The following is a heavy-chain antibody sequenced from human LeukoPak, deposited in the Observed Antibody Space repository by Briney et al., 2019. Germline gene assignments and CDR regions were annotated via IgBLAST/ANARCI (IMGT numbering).Heavy chain of an antibody. J-gene: IGHJ5*02. D-gene: IGHD2-2*01. V-gene: IGHV3-11*06. Sequence: GGSLRLSCAASGFTFSDYYMSWIRQAPGKGLEWVSYISSSSSYTNCADSVKGRFTISRDNAKNSLYLQMNSLRAEDTAVYYCAKSQRQGRGWFDPWGQGTLVTVSS. CDR3: AKSQRQGRGWFDP. CDR2: ISSSSSYT. CDR1: GFTFSDYY.